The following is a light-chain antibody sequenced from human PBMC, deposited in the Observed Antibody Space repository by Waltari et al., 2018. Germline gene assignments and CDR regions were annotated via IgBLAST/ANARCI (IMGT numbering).Light chain of an antibody. Sequence: ENVLTPSPGPLSLSPGDGATLSCRASHSVTSNYLAWYQQRPGQAPRLLIYGASRRATGIPDRFSGSGSGTDFTLTITTLEPEDFAVYYCQQYGNSPFTFGQGTNLEIK. V-gene: IGKV3-20*01. CDR2: GAS. CDR3: QQYGNSPFT. CDR1: HSVTSNY. J-gene: IGKJ2*01.